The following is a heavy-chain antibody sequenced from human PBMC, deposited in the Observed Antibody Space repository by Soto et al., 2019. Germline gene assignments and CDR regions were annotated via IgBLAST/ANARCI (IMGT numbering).Heavy chain of an antibody. D-gene: IGHD6-19*01. CDR1: GYTFTSYD. CDR2: MNPNSGNT. J-gene: IGHJ6*03. V-gene: IGHV1-8*01. CDR3: ARGLQWLVRGYYYMDV. Sequence: QVQLVQSGAEVKKPGASVKVSCKASGYTFTSYDINWVRQATGQGPEWMGWMNPNSGNTGYAQKFQGRVTMTRNTSISTAYMELSSLRSEDKAVYYCARGLQWLVRGYYYMDVWGKGTTVTVSS.